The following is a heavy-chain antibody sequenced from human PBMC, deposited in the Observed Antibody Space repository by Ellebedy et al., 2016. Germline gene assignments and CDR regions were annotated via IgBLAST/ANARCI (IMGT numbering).Heavy chain of an antibody. D-gene: IGHD3-3*01. CDR1: GFTFSSYA. V-gene: IGHV3-9*01. CDR3: AKARYYDFWSGYSD. CDR2: ISWNSGSI. J-gene: IGHJ4*02. Sequence: SLKISXAASGFTFSSYAMHWVRQAPGKGLEWVSGISWNSGSIGYADSVKGRFTISRDNAKNSLYLQMNSLRAEDTALYYCAKARYYDFWSGYSDWGQGTLVTVSS.